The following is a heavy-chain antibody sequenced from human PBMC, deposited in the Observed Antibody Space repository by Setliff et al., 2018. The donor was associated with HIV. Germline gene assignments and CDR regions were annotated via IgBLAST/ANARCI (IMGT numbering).Heavy chain of an antibody. CDR1: GGSISNYY. CDR2: ISYTGST. J-gene: IGHJ6*02. V-gene: IGHV4-59*01. D-gene: IGHD3-10*01. CDR3: ARTFGDLKHYNYYYTIDV. Sequence: PSETLSLTCTVSGGSISNYYWSWLRQPPGKGLEWIGYISYTGSTNYNPSLKSRVTISVDTSKNQLSLKVASVTAADTALYFCARTFGDLKHYNYYYTIDVWGQGTTVTVSS.